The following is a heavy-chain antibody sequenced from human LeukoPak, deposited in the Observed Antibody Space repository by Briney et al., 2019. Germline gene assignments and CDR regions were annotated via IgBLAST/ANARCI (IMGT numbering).Heavy chain of an antibody. Sequence: ASVKVSCKASGYTFTGYYMHWVRQAPGQGLEWMGWINPNSGGTNYAQKFQGRVTMTRDTSISTGYMELSRLTSDDTAVYYCARALLVLAGTNFDYWGQGTLVTVSS. V-gene: IGHV1-2*02. J-gene: IGHJ4*02. CDR2: INPNSGGT. D-gene: IGHD6-19*01. CDR1: GYTFTGYY. CDR3: ARALLVLAGTNFDY.